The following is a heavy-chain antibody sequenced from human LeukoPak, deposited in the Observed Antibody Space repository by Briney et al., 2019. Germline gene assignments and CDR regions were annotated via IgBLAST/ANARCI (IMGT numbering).Heavy chain of an antibody. J-gene: IGHJ4*02. V-gene: IGHV4-59*08. CDR2: IYYSGST. Sequence: PSETLSLTCTVSGGSISRYYWSWIRQPPGKGLEWIGYIYYSGSTNYNPSLKSRVTISVDTSKNQFSLKLSSVTAADTAVYYCARHSGSYLPSNYWGQGTLVTVSS. D-gene: IGHD1-26*01. CDR3: ARHSGSYLPSNY. CDR1: GGSISRYY.